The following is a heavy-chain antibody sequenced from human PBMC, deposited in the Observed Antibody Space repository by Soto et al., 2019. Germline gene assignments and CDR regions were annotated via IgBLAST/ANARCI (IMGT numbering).Heavy chain of an antibody. J-gene: IGHJ4*02. CDR3: VRSGTISGRFSDY. CDR1: GYTFTSYW. V-gene: IGHV5-51*01. CDR2: IYPSDSDI. D-gene: IGHD2-15*01. Sequence: GESLKISCKGSGYTFTSYWIGWVRQMPGEGLEWMGFIYPSDSDIRYSPSFQGKVTISADKSITTAYLQWSSLKAADTAMYYCVRSGTISGRFSDYWGQGTLVTVSS.